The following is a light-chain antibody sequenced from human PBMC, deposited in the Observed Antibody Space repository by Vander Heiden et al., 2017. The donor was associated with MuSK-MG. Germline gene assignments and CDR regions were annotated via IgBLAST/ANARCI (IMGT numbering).Light chain of an antibody. V-gene: IGLV1-40*01. CDR2: GNS. Sequence: QSVLTQPPSVSGAPGQRVTIACTGRSSTIGAGYDVHWYQQPPGTPPHLLIYGNSNRPSVVPDRFSGSKSGTSASLAITGLQAEDEADYYCQSYASSLSGSVFGGGTKLTVL. J-gene: IGLJ2*01. CDR1: SSTIGAGYD. CDR3: QSYASSLSGSV.